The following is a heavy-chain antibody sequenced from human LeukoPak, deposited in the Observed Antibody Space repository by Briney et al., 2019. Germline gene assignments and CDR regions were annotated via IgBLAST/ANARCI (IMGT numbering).Heavy chain of an antibody. Sequence: ASVKVSCKAPGYTFTNYYMHWVRQAPGQGLEWMGMINPSGGSTRYALKFQGRVSMTRDTSTRTVYMEMSSPRSEDTAVYYCARDLGFCSDGNCYNNWFDPWGQGTLVTVSS. J-gene: IGHJ5*02. CDR1: GYTFTNYY. D-gene: IGHD2-15*01. CDR2: INPSGGST. CDR3: ARDLGFCSDGNCYNNWFDP. V-gene: IGHV1-46*01.